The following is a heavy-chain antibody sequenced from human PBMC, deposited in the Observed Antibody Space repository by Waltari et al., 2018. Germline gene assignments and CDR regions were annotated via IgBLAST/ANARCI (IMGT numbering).Heavy chain of an antibody. CDR3: AKDMRLEFYGMDV. CDR1: GFTFDDYA. CDR2: ISWNSGSI. D-gene: IGHD1-1*01. J-gene: IGHJ6*02. V-gene: IGHV3-9*03. Sequence: EVQLVESGGGLVQPGRSLRLSCAASGFTFDDYAMHWVRQAPGKGLEWVSGISWNSGSIGYADSVKGRFTISRDNAKNSLYLQMNSLRAEDMALYYCAKDMRLEFYGMDVWGQGTTVTVSS.